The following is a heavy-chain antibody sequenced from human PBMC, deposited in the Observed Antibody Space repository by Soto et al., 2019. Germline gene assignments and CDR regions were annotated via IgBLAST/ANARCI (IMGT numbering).Heavy chain of an antibody. CDR3: ARGQSSLLLDC. J-gene: IGHJ4*02. D-gene: IGHD2-8*02. Sequence: PSETLSLTCAVYGGSFSAYYXSWIRQPPGKGLEWIGEINHSGSTNYNPSLKSRVTISVDTSKNQFSLKLSSVTAADTAVYYCARGQSSLLLDCWGQGILVTVSS. CDR1: GGSFSAYY. V-gene: IGHV4-34*01. CDR2: INHSGST.